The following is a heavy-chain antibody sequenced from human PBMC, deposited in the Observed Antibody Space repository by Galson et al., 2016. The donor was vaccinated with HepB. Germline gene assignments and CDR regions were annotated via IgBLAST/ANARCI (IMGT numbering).Heavy chain of an antibody. CDR2: ISSSGSYM. CDR3: ARQSVLSGWYSSPLPTYDC. V-gene: IGHV3-21*01. D-gene: IGHD6-19*01. Sequence: SLRLSCAASGFTFSSYTMNWVRQAPGKGLEWVSRISSSGSYMYYADSVKGRFTISRDNAKNSLYLQMNSLRAEDTAVYYCARQSVLSGWYSSPLPTYDCWGQGTLVTVSS. J-gene: IGHJ4*02. CDR1: GFTFSSYT.